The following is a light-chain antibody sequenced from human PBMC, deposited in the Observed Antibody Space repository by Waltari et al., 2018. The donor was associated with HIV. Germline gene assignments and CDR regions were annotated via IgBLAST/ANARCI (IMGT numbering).Light chain of an antibody. V-gene: IGLV2-14*01. CDR3: CSYTTSSTLV. CDR2: EDT. J-gene: IGLJ2*01. CDR1: SSDLGAHNH. Sequence: QSALTQPASMSGSPGQSITISCTGTSSDLGAHNHVSCYQQHPGKVPKLMICEDTKRPSEISNRFSGSKSGNTASLTISGLQAEDEADYYCCSYTTSSTLVFGGGTKLTVL.